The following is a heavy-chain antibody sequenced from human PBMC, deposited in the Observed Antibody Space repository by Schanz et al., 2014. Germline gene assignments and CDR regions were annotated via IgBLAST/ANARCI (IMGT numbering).Heavy chain of an antibody. J-gene: IGHJ4*02. Sequence: VQLVESGGGVVRPGRSLRLSCATSGFTFTTYAMTWVRQAPGKGLEWVSNISPTGSSTYYADSVKGRFSISRDNSNNTVYLQMNTLRAEDTAVYYCAREDCSATSCYFRYWGQGTLVTVSS. CDR1: GFTFTTYA. D-gene: IGHD2-21*01. CDR3: AREDCSATSCYFRY. CDR2: ISPTGSST. V-gene: IGHV3-23*04.